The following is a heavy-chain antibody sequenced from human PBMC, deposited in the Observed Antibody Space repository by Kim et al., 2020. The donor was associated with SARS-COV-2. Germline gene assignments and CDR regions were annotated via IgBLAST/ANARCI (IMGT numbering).Heavy chain of an antibody. CDR3: ARDRINRRQQLVLGAYYYYYGMDV. V-gene: IGHV3-21*01. J-gene: IGHJ6*02. Sequence: GGSLRLSCAASGFTFSSYSMNWVRQAPGKGLEWVSSISSSSSYIYYADSVKGRFTISRDNAKNSLYLQMNSLRAEDTAVYYCARDRINRRQQLVLGAYYYYYGMDVWGQGATVTVSS. D-gene: IGHD6-13*01. CDR1: GFTFSSYS. CDR2: ISSSSSYI.